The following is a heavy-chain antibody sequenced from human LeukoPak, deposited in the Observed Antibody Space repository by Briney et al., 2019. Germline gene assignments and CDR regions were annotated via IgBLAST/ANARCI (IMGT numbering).Heavy chain of an antibody. J-gene: IGHJ4*02. CDR2: IYTSGST. Sequence: SETLSLTCTVSGGSISSYYWSWIRQPAGKGLEWIGRIYTSGSTNYNPSLKSRVTMSVDTSKNQFSLKLSSVTAADTAVYYCASGYYDSSGYYPRVGFDYWGQGTLVTVSS. V-gene: IGHV4-4*07. D-gene: IGHD3-22*01. CDR1: GGSISSYY. CDR3: ASGYYDSSGYYPRVGFDY.